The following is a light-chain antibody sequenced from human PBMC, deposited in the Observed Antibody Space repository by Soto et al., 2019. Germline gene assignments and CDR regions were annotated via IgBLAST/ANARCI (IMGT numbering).Light chain of an antibody. CDR1: QSISSY. J-gene: IGKJ2*01. V-gene: IGKV1-39*01. CDR3: QQSDSTPYT. CDR2: AAS. Sequence: DIPMTQSPSSLSASVGDRVTITCRASQSISSYLNWYQQKPGRAPKLLIYAASNLQSGVPSRFSGSGSGTTFTLTIGSLQPEDFATYYCQQSDSTPYTFGQGTKLEI.